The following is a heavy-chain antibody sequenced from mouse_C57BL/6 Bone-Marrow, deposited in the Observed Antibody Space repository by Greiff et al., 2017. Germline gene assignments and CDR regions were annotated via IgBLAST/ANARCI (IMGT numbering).Heavy chain of an antibody. CDR1: GFNIKDDY. CDR3: TNPVVADFDY. CDR2: IYPVNGDT. J-gene: IGHJ2*01. Sequence: VQLQQSGAELVRPGASVKLSCTASGFNIKDDYMHWVKQRPEQGLEWIGWIYPVNGDTEYASKFQGKATITADTSSNTAYLQLSSLTSEDTAVYYCTNPVVADFDYWGQGTTLTVSS. V-gene: IGHV14-4*01. D-gene: IGHD1-1*01.